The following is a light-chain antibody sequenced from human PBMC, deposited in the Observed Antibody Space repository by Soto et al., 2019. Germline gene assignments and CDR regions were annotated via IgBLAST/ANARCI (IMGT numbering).Light chain of an antibody. J-gene: IGKJ4*01. V-gene: IGKV3-20*01. CDR3: QQYNDWPRT. Sequence: EIVLTQSPGTLSLSPGERATLSCRASQSVSNNYLAWYQQKPGQAPRLLIYGASNRATGIPDRFSGSGSGTDFTLTISRLEPEDVAVYFCQQYNDWPRTFGGGTKVDNK. CDR2: GAS. CDR1: QSVSNNY.